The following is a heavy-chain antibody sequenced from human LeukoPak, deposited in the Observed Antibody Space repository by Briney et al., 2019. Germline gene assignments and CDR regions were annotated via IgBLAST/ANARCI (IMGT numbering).Heavy chain of an antibody. Sequence: PSETLSLTCTVSGGSISSYYWSWIRQPPGKGLEWIGRIYTTGSTNYNPSLKSRVTISVDTSKNQFSLNLSSVTAADTAVYYCARDVYAGGAVYWFDPWGQGTLVTVSS. J-gene: IGHJ5*02. D-gene: IGHD3-16*01. CDR2: IYTTGST. V-gene: IGHV4-4*08. CDR1: GGSISSYY. CDR3: ARDVYAGGAVYWFDP.